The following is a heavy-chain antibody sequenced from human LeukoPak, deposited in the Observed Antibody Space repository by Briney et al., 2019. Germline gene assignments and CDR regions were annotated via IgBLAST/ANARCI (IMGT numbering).Heavy chain of an antibody. CDR3: ARSSYDFLTGSPLLNSFDH. J-gene: IGHJ4*02. Sequence: ASVKVSCTASGYTFTRYALHWVRQAPRQRLEWMGWVNAGNGKTKYSQKFQGRVTITRDTSASAAYMELNSLRSEDTAVYYCARSSYDFLTGSPLLNSFDHWGQGTLVTVSS. CDR2: VNAGNGKT. V-gene: IGHV1-3*01. D-gene: IGHD3-9*01. CDR1: GYTFTRYA.